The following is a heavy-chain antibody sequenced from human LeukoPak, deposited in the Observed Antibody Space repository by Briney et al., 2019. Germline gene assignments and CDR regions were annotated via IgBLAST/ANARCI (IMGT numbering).Heavy chain of an antibody. CDR2: IYDSGIT. V-gene: IGHV4-59*11. Sequence: PSETLSLTCSVSGVSINSLYFIWIRQSPGKGLEWIGYIYDSGITKYNPSLKSRVTISVDTSKNQFSLRLRSVTAADTAVYFCARAHSSASWFDPWGQGTLVTVSS. J-gene: IGHJ5*02. CDR1: GVSINSLY. CDR3: ARAHSSASWFDP. D-gene: IGHD3-22*01.